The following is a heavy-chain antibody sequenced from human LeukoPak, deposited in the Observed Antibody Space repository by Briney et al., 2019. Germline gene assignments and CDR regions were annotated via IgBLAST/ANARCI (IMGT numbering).Heavy chain of an antibody. CDR2: IFYSGRT. J-gene: IGHJ5*02. Sequence: SETLSLTCTVSGGSISSSSYYWGWIRQPPGKGLEWIGSIFYSGRTYYNPSLKSRVTISVDTSKNQFSLKLSSVTAADTAVYYCARVTRGEDGHDWFDPWGQGTLVTVSS. CDR3: ARVTRGEDGHDWFDP. D-gene: IGHD5-24*01. V-gene: IGHV4-39*07. CDR1: GGSISSSSYY.